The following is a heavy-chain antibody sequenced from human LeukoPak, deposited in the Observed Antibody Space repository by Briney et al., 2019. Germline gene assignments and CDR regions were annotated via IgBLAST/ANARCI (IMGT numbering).Heavy chain of an antibody. D-gene: IGHD1-26*01. CDR3: AKDSRYSGSQQPVDY. CDR2: ISGSGGCT. CDR1: GFTFSSYA. J-gene: IGHJ4*02. V-gene: IGHV3-23*01. Sequence: GGSLRLSCAAAGFTFSSYAMSWVRQAPGKGLEWVSAISGSGGCTTYADSVKGRFTISRDKSKNTLYLQMNSLRAEATAVYYCAKDSRYSGSQQPVDYWGQGTLVTVSS.